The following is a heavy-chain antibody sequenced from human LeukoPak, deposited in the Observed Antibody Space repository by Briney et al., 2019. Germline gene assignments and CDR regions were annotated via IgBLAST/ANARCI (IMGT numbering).Heavy chain of an antibody. V-gene: IGHV3-23*01. J-gene: IGHJ4*02. CDR3: AESYYYDSSGYRAGNYYFDY. Sequence: PGGSLRLSCAASGFTFSSYAMSWVRQAPGKGLEWVSAISGSGGSTYYADSMKGRFTISRDNSKNTLYLQMNSLRAEDTAVYYCAESYYYDSSGYRAGNYYFDYWGQGTLVTVSS. CDR1: GFTFSSYA. D-gene: IGHD3-22*01. CDR2: ISGSGGST.